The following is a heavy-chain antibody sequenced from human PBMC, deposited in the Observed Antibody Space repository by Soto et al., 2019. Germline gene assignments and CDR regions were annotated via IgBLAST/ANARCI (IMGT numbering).Heavy chain of an antibody. CDR3: ARGDKSRSMAGYCTNGVCYNYYYYGMDV. J-gene: IGHJ6*02. V-gene: IGHV3-53*01. CDR1: RFTLPCNY. Sequence: GGFLSLSCAASRFTLPCNYISWVRPAPGKGLEWVSVIYRGGSTYYADSVKGRFTISRDNSKNTLYLQMNSLRAEDTAVYYCARGDKSRSMAGYCTNGVCYNYYYYGMDVWGQGTTVTVSS. CDR2: IYRGGST. D-gene: IGHD2-8*01.